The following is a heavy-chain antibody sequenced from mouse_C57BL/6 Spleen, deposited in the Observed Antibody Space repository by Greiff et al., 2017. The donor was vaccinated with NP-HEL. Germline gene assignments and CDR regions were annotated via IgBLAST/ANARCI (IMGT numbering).Heavy chain of an antibody. V-gene: IGHV6-3*01. J-gene: IGHJ1*03. Sequence: EVKVEESGGGLVQPGGSMKLSCVASGFTFSNYWMNWVRQSPEKGLEWVAQIRLKSDNYATHYAESVKGRFTISRDDSKSSVYLQMNNLRAEDTGIYYCTGGVTTYFDVWGTGTTVTVSS. D-gene: IGHD2-2*01. CDR3: TGGVTTYFDV. CDR2: IRLKSDNYAT. CDR1: GFTFSNYW.